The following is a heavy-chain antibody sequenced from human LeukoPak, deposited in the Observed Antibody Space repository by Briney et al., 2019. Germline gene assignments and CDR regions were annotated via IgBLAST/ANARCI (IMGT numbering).Heavy chain of an antibody. CDR3: ARHGTGYSSSWYYFDY. CDR2: IYYSGST. V-gene: IGHV4-31*03. D-gene: IGHD6-13*01. J-gene: IGHJ4*02. CDR1: GGSISSGGYY. Sequence: SETLSLTCTVSGGSISSGGYYWSWIRQHPGKGLEWIGYIYYSGSTYYNPSLKSRVTISVDTSKNQFSLKLSSVTAADMAVYYCARHGTGYSSSWYYFDYWGQGTLVTVSS.